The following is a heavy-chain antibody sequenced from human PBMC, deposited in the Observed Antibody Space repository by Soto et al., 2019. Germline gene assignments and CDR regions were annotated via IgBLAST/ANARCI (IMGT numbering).Heavy chain of an antibody. Sequence: QITLKESGPTLVKPTQTLTLTCTFSGFSLSTRGVGVAWIRQPPGKALEWLALIYWDDDKRYSPSLKNRLTITTYTTQNPVVLTMTNMNPVDTATYYCARDSSGYYGFDYWGQGTLVTVSS. V-gene: IGHV2-5*02. CDR1: GFSLSTRGVG. J-gene: IGHJ4*02. CDR2: IYWDDDK. D-gene: IGHD3-22*01. CDR3: ARDSSGYYGFDY.